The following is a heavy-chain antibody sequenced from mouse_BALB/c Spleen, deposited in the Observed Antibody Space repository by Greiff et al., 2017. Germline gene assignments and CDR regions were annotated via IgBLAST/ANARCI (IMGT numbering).Heavy chain of an antibody. CDR3: ARYDYYGSSYRFAY. J-gene: IGHJ3*01. V-gene: IGHV14-3*02. CDR2: IDPANGNT. Sequence: EVHLVESGAELVKPGASVKLSCTASGFNIKDTYMHWVKQRPEQGLEWIGRIDPANGNTKYDPKFQGKATITADTSSNTAYLQLSSLTSEDTAVYYCARYDYYGSSYRFAYWGQGTLVTVSA. D-gene: IGHD1-1*01. CDR1: GFNIKDTY.